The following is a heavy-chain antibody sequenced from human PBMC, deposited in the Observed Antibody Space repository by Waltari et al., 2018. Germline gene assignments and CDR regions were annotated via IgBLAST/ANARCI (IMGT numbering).Heavy chain of an antibody. CDR1: GFTFSSYG. Sequence: QVQLVESGGGVVQPGRSLRLSCAASGFTFSSYGMHWVRQAPGKGLEWVAVIWYDGSNKYYADSVKGRFTISRDNSKNTLYLQMNSLRAEDTAMYYCAKGGSGYYDSSGYAFDIWGQGTMVTVSS. CDR3: AKGGSGYYDSSGYAFDI. V-gene: IGHV3-30*18. CDR2: IWYDGSNK. D-gene: IGHD3-22*01. J-gene: IGHJ3*02.